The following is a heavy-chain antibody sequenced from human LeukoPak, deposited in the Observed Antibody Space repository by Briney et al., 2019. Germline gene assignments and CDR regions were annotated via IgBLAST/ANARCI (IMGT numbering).Heavy chain of an antibody. Sequence: SVKVSCKASGFTFTSSAVQWVRQARGQRLEWIGWIVVGSGNTNYAQKFQERVTITRDMSTSTAYMELSSLRSEDTAVYYCAASAQLRYFDWLPPSDYWGQGTLVTVSS. D-gene: IGHD3-9*01. CDR1: GFTFTSSA. J-gene: IGHJ4*02. V-gene: IGHV1-58*01. CDR2: IVVGSGNT. CDR3: AASAQLRYFDWLPPSDY.